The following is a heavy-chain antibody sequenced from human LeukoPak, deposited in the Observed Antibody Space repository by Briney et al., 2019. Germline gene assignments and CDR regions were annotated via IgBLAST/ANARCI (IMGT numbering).Heavy chain of an antibody. J-gene: IGHJ4*02. CDR2: ISSSSSYI. Sequence: GGSLRLSCAASGFTFSSYSMNWVRQAPGKGLEWVSSISSSSSYIYYADSVKGRYTISRDNSKNTLYLQMNSLRVEDTAVYYCARDLPPLDYWGQGTLVTVSS. CDR3: ARDLPPLDY. CDR1: GFTFSSYS. V-gene: IGHV3-21*01.